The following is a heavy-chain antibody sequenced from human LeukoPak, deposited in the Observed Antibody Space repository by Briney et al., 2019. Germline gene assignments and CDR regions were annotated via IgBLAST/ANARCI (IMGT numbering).Heavy chain of an antibody. V-gene: IGHV3-7*03. CDR1: GFTFTSYW. CDR2: IKEDGSEK. Sequence: GGSLRLSCAASGFTFTSYWMSWVRQAPGKGLEWVANIKEDGSEKYYVDSVKGRFTISRDNAKNSLYLQMNSLRAEDTAIYYCARGGYSRDYWGQGTLVTVSS. CDR3: ARGGYSRDY. D-gene: IGHD6-13*01. J-gene: IGHJ4*02.